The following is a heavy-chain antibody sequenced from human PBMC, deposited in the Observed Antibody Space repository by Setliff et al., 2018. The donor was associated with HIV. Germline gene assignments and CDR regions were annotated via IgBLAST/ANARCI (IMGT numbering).Heavy chain of an antibody. Sequence: SETLSLTCTVSGGSISSSSYYWGWIRQPPGKGLEWIGSIYYSGSTYYNPSLKSRVTISVDTSKNQFSLKLSSVTAADTAVYYYASTGYSSGWSFDYWGQGTLVTVSS. CDR1: GGSISSSSYY. CDR3: ASTGYSSGWSFDY. D-gene: IGHD6-19*01. CDR2: IYYSGST. J-gene: IGHJ4*02. V-gene: IGHV4-39*07.